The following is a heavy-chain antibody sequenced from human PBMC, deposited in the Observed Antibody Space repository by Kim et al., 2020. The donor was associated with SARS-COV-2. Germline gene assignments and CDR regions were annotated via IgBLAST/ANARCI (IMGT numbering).Heavy chain of an antibody. J-gene: IGHJ5*02. CDR2: IIPIFGTA. CDR3: ARDAGCSGGSCYSLLNWFDP. D-gene: IGHD2-15*01. CDR1: GGTFSSYA. V-gene: IGHV1-69*13. Sequence: SVKVSCKASGGTFSSYAISWVRQAPGQGLEWMGGIIPIFGTANYAQKFQGRVTITADESTSTAYMELSSLRSEDTAVYYCARDAGCSGGSCYSLLNWFDPWGQGTLVTVSS.